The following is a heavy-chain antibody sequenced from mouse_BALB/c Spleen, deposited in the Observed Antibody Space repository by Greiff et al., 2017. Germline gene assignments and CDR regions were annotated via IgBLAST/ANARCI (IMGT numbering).Heavy chain of an antibody. V-gene: IGHV5-6-5*01. J-gene: IGHJ3*01. CDR2: ISSGGST. Sequence: EVKLMESGGGLVKPGGSLKLSCAASGFTFSSYAMSWVRQTPEKRLEWVASISSGGSTYYPDSVKGRFTISRDNARNILYLQMSSLRSEDTAMYYCARNSRFAYWGQGTLVTVSA. CDR3: ARNSRFAY. D-gene: IGHD2-12*01. CDR1: GFTFSSYA.